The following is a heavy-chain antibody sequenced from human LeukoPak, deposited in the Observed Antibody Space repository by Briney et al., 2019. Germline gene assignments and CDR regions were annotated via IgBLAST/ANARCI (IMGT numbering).Heavy chain of an antibody. CDR2: IYYSGST. J-gene: IGHJ5*02. CDR1: GGSISSGGYY. CDR3: ARGYSGYCSSTRCYTVPDNWFDP. D-gene: IGHD2-2*02. V-gene: IGHV4-31*03. Sequence: SETLSLTCTVSGGSISSGGYYWSWIRQHPGKGLEWIGYIYYSGSTYYNPSLKSRVTISVDTAKNQFSLKLSSVTASDTAVYYCARGYSGYCSSTRCYTVPDNWFDPWGQGTLVTVSS.